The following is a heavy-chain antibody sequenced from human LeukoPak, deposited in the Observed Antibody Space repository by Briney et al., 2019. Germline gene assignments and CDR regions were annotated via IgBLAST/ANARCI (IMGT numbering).Heavy chain of an antibody. Sequence: GGSLRLSCAASGFTFSSYAMHWVRQAPGKGLEWVAVISYDGSNKYYADSVKGRFTISRDNSKNTLYLQMNSLRAEDTAVYYCAKDFDVVVDLAGGFDYWGQGTLVTVSS. V-gene: IGHV3-30-3*01. CDR1: GFTFSSYA. J-gene: IGHJ4*02. D-gene: IGHD2-2*01. CDR2: ISYDGSNK. CDR3: AKDFDVVVDLAGGFDY.